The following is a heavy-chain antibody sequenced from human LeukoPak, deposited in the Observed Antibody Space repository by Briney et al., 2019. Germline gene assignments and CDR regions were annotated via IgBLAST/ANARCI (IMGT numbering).Heavy chain of an antibody. CDR3: ARYREVVTAKMGACDI. CDR2: INPSGGST. J-gene: IGHJ3*02. V-gene: IGHV1-46*01. D-gene: IGHD2-21*02. CDR1: GYTLTSYY. Sequence: ASVKVSCKASGYTLTSYYMHCVRAAPGQGLECMGIINPSGGSTSYAQKFQGRVTMTRDTSTSTVYMELSSLRSEYTAVYYCARYREVVTAKMGACDIGGQGTMVSVSS.